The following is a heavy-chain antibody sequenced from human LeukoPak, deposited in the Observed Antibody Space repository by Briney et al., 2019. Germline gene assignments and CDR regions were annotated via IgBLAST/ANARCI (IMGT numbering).Heavy chain of an antibody. Sequence: PGGSLGLSCAASGFSLSDYWMVWVRQAPGKGLVWVSNIKTDGSVTNYADSVKGRSTISRDNAKNTLYLQMNSLRAEDTAVYYCGRDNNYKVDVWGKGATVTVSS. J-gene: IGHJ6*04. D-gene: IGHD4-11*01. CDR2: IKTDGSVT. V-gene: IGHV3-74*01. CDR1: GFSLSDYW. CDR3: GRDNNYKVDV.